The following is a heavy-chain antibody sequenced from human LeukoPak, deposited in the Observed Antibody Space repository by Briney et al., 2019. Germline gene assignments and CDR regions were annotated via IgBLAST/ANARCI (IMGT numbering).Heavy chain of an antibody. D-gene: IGHD2-15*01. CDR2: IKQEGSEK. Sequence: PEGSLRLSCAAPESTVSSHWLSWVRNAPVKGLDRVAKIKQEGSEKYYVDSVKGRFTISRDNAKTSLYLQMNSLRAEDTAVYYCARQKRFTDIIDFWGQGTLVTVSS. V-gene: IGHV3-7*02. J-gene: IGHJ4*02. CDR3: ARQKRFTDIIDF. CDR1: ESTVSSHW.